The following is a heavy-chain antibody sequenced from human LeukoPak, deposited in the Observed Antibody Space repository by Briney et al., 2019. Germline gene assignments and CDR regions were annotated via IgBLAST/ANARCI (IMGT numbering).Heavy chain of an antibody. CDR2: IKQDASQE. D-gene: IGHD6-19*01. V-gene: IGHV3-7*03. Sequence: GGSLRLSCAASGFTFSSYWMSWVRQAPGKGPEWVAHIKQDASQEYHVDSVKGRFTISRDNAKNSLYLQMNSLRAEDTAVYYCARWGSGYFDYWGQGTQVTVSS. J-gene: IGHJ4*02. CDR1: GFTFSSYW. CDR3: ARWGSGYFDY.